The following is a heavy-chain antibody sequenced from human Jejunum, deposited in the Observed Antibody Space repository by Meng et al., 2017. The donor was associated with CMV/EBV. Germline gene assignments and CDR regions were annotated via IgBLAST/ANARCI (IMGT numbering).Heavy chain of an antibody. Sequence: FSVSSYTMNWVRQAPGKGLECVASILSDPGYLYSADSVKGRFIISRDNAKKSLYLQMNSLRVEDTAVYYCARDQFCSTTNCAHKTWGQGTLVTVSS. CDR1: FSVSSYT. CDR2: ILSDPGYL. J-gene: IGHJ1*01. V-gene: IGHV3-21*01. CDR3: ARDQFCSTTNCAHKT. D-gene: IGHD2-2*01.